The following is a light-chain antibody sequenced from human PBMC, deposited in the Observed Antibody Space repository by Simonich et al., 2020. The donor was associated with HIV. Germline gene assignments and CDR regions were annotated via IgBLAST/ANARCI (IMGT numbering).Light chain of an antibody. CDR3: QQYNNWPLF. V-gene: IGKV3-20*01. CDR1: QSVSSSY. CDR2: GAS. Sequence: EIVLTQSPGTLSLSPGERATLSCRASQSVSSSYLAWYQQKPGQAPRLLIYGASSRATGIPDRFSGFGSGTDFTLTISRLEPEDFAVYYCQQYNNWPLFFGQGTKLEIK. J-gene: IGKJ2*01.